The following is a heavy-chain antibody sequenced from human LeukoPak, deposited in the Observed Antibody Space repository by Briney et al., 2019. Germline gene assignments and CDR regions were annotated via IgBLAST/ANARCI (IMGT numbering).Heavy chain of an antibody. V-gene: IGHV4-39*07. CDR3: ARDPLVGAPFDY. CDR2: IYYSGST. Sequence: SETLSLTCTVSGGSISSSSYYWGWIRQPPGKGLEWIGSIYYSGSTYYNPSLKSRVTISVDTSKNQFSLKLSSVTAADTAVYYCARDPLVGAPFDYWGQGTLVTVSS. D-gene: IGHD1-26*01. J-gene: IGHJ4*02. CDR1: GGSISSSSYY.